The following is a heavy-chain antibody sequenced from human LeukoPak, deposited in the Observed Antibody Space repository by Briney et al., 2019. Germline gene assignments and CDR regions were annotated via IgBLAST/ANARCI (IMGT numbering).Heavy chain of an antibody. D-gene: IGHD3-10*01. CDR1: GDSMSSYY. CDR3: AREGYYGSGSYSLMDV. J-gene: IGHJ6*02. V-gene: IGHV4-4*07. CDR2: IHSSGRT. Sequence: PSETLSLTCTVSGDSMSSYYWTWIRQPAGKGLEWIGRIHSSGRTNYSPSLRSRVTISLDTSKNQFSLQLTSVTAADTAVYYCAREGYYGSGSYSLMDVWGQGTTATVSS.